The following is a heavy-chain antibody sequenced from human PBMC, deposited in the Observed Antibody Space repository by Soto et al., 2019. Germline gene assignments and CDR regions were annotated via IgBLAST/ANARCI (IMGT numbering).Heavy chain of an antibody. CDR2: IYYSGST. CDR3: ASHDYGDHGDFDY. CDR1: GGSISSYY. Sequence: QVQLQESGPGLVKPSETLSLTCTVSGGSISSYYWSWIRQPPGKGLEWIGYIYYSGSTNYNPSLKSRVTISVDTSKNQFSLKLSSVTAADTAVYYCASHDYGDHGDFDYWGQGPLVTVSS. D-gene: IGHD4-17*01. V-gene: IGHV4-59*08. J-gene: IGHJ4*02.